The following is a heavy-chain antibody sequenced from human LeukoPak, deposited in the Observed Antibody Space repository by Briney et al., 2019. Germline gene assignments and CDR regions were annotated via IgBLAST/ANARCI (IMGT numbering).Heavy chain of an antibody. V-gene: IGHV1-8*03. J-gene: IGHJ3*02. CDR3: ARGLRQWLVEGAFDI. Sequence: ASVKVSCKASGYTFTSYDVSWVRQATGQGLEWMGWLSPNTGKTGYARKFQGRVFITRNTSINTTYMELRSLRPEDTAVYYCARGLRQWLVEGAFDIWGQGTMVTVSS. D-gene: IGHD6-19*01. CDR1: GYTFTSYD. CDR2: LSPNTGKT.